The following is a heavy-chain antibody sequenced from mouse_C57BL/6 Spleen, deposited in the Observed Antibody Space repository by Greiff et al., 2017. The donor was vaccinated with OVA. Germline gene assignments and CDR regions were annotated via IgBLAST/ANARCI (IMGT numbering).Heavy chain of an antibody. CDR2: IWSGGST. CDR3: AKKPADYYGNAMDY. CDR1: GFSLTSYG. D-gene: IGHD1-1*01. V-gene: IGHV2-5*01. Sequence: VQGVESGPGLVQPSQSLSITCTASGFSLTSYGVHWVRQSPGKGLEWLGVIWSGGSTDYNAAFMSSLSITQDTSKRQVFFKSNRLQADDTAIYYCAKKPADYYGNAMDYWGQGTSVTVSS. J-gene: IGHJ4*01.